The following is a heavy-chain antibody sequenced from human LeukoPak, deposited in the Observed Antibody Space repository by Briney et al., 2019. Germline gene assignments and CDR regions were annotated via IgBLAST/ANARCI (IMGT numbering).Heavy chain of an antibody. CDR3: AKGSSSVVVSANDY. Sequence: GGSLRLSCAASGFTFSSYAMSWVRQAPGKGLEWVSAISGSGGSTYYADSVKGQFTISRDNSKNTLYLQMNSLRAEDTAVYYCAKGSSSVVVSANDYWGQGTLVTVSS. D-gene: IGHD2-15*01. CDR2: ISGSGGST. V-gene: IGHV3-23*01. J-gene: IGHJ4*02. CDR1: GFTFSSYA.